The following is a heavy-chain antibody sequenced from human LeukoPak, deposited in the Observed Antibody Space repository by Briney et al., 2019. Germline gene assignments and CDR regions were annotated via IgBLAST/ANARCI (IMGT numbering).Heavy chain of an antibody. D-gene: IGHD3-16*01. CDR3: ARGKEDYVEAFDI. J-gene: IGHJ3*02. V-gene: IGHV1-46*01. CDR1: GYTFTSYY. CDR2: INPSGGST. Sequence: GASVKVSCKASGYTFTSYYMHWVRQAPGQGLEWMGIINPSGGSTSYAQKFQGRVTMTRDTSISTAYMELSRLRSDDTAVYYCARGKEDYVEAFDIWGQGTMVTVSS.